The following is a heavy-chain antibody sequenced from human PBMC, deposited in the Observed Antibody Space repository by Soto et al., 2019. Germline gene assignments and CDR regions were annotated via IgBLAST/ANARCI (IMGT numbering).Heavy chain of an antibody. J-gene: IGHJ5*02. V-gene: IGHV3-23*01. CDR3: AKDLEKWLVQLGGLDT. CDR1: GFTLSSYF. Sequence: EVQLLESGGGMVQPGGSLRLSCVASGFTLSSYFMTWVRQAPGKGLEWVSAISNSGGSTNYADSVKGRFTISRDNSHNTLYLQMNNLRAEDTARYYCAKDLEKWLVQLGGLDTWGQGAQVTVSS. D-gene: IGHD1-1*01. CDR2: ISNSGGST.